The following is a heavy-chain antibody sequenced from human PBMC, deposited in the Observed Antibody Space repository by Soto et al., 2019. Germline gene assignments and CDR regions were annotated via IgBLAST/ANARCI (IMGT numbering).Heavy chain of an antibody. CDR3: TPVPLIRFPSGY. CDR2: IKEKSEGETT. J-gene: IGHJ4*02. Sequence: EEQLVESGGGLVKPGGSLRLSCAASGFTFSKAWVNWVRQAPGKGLEWVGRIKEKSEGETTDYAAFVKGRFTISRDDPKNTLYLQMSSLETEDTAVYYCTPVPLIRFPSGYWGQGTLVTGSS. V-gene: IGHV3-15*07. CDR1: GFTFSKAW. D-gene: IGHD3-3*01.